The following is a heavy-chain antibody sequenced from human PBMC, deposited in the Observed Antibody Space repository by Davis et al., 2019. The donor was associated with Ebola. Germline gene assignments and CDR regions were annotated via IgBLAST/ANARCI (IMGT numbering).Heavy chain of an antibody. CDR3: ARDRGSSSFWFDP. V-gene: IGHV4-38-2*02. CDR2: IYYSGST. Sequence: ESLKISCAASGFTFSDYYMSWIRQPPGKGLEWIGSIYYSGSTYYNPSLKSRVTISVDTSKNQFSLKLSSVTAADTAVYHCARDRGSSSFWFDPWGQGVLVTVSS. CDR1: GFTFSDYY. D-gene: IGHD6-6*01. J-gene: IGHJ5*02.